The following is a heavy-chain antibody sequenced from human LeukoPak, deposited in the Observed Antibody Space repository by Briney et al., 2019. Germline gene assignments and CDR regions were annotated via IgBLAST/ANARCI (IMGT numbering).Heavy chain of an antibody. D-gene: IGHD2-21*02. CDR1: GASVSRES. Sequence: SETLSLTCTVSGASVSRESWTWIRQPAGKGLEWIGYIYDTGSTTYNPSLQSRLTMSVDTSKNQFSLKLTFVTAADTAVYYCARNGFRTYCGTGCYSDYMDVWGKGATVTVSS. CDR2: IYDTGST. CDR3: ARNGFRTYCGTGCYSDYMDV. J-gene: IGHJ6*03. V-gene: IGHV4-4*07.